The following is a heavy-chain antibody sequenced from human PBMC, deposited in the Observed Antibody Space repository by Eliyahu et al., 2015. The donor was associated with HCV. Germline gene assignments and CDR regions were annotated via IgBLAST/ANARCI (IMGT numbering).Heavy chain of an antibody. J-gene: IGHJ5*01. CDR2: IYPGDSDT. CDR1: GYSFNMYR. Sequence: EVQLVQSGAEVKKPGESLKISCKGSGYSFNMYRIGWVRQMPGKGLEWMGIIYPGDSDTRYSPSFQGQVTISADKSISTAYLQWSSLKASDTAFYYCARITYHYDSSGSLPGPFDSWGQGTLVTVSS. CDR3: ARITYHYDSSGSLPGPFDS. V-gene: IGHV5-51*03. D-gene: IGHD3-22*01.